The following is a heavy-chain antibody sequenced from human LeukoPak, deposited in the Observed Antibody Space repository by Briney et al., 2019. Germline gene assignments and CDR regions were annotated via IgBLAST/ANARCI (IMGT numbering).Heavy chain of an antibody. CDR2: IYSGGST. CDR3: ARWKGELSFYDY. CDR1: GFTVSSNY. J-gene: IGHJ4*02. Sequence: GGSLGLSCAASGFTVSSNYMSWVRQAPGKGLEWVSIIYSGGSTYYADSVKGRFTISRDNSKNTLYLQMNSLRAEDTAVYYCARWKGELSFYDYWGQGTLVTVSS. D-gene: IGHD3-16*02. V-gene: IGHV3-66*02.